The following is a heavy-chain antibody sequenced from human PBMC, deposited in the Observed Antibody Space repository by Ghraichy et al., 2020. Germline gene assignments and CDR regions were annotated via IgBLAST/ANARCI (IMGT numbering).Heavy chain of an antibody. CDR2: ISRSSSYI. CDR3: ARQGWGNYYDSSGSADYYYTGMDV. J-gene: IGHJ6*02. CDR1: GFTFSSYS. Sequence: SLRLSCAASGFTFSSYSMNWVRQAPGKGLEWVSSISRSSSYIYYADSVKGRFTIYRDNAKNLLYLQMNSLRAEDTAVYFCARQGWGNYYDSSGSADYYYTGMDVWGQGTTVTVS. V-gene: IGHV3-21*01. D-gene: IGHD3-22*01.